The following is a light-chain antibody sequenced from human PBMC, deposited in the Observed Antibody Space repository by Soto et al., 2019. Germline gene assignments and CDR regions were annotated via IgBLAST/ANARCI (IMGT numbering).Light chain of an antibody. V-gene: IGKV1-5*01. CDR2: DDS. Sequence: DIQMTQSPSTLSASVGDRVTITGRASQSISTWLAWYQQKPGKAPKLLIYDDSSLQSGVPSRFSGSGSGTEFTLTISSLQPDEFATYYCQQYNSYSLTFGQGTKVDIK. J-gene: IGKJ1*01. CDR3: QQYNSYSLT. CDR1: QSISTW.